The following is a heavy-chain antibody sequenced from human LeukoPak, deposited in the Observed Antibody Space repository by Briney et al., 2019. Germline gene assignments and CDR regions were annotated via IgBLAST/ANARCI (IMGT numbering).Heavy chain of an antibody. CDR2: IYSGGST. CDR3: ARVSSGYYTDAFDI. V-gene: IGHV3-66*01. D-gene: IGHD3-22*01. J-gene: IGHJ3*02. CDR1: GFTFSDYY. Sequence: GGSLRLSCAASGFTFSDYYMSWIRQAPGKGLEWVSVIYSGGSTYYADSVKGRFTISRDNSKNTLYLQMNSLRAEDTAVYYCARVSSGYYTDAFDIWGQGTMVTVSS.